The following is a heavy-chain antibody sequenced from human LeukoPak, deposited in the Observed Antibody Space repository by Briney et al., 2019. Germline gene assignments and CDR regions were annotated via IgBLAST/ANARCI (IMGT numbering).Heavy chain of an antibody. D-gene: IGHD5-24*01. CDR2: IFASGST. Sequence: SETLSLTCNVSGGSISGYSWSWIRQPAGKGLEWIGHIFASGSTNYNPSLRSRLTMSVDTPKNQFSLKLTSVTAADTAVYYCARGSREMATIFDYWGQGTLVTVSS. CDR3: ARGSREMATIFDY. J-gene: IGHJ4*02. CDR1: GGSISGYS. V-gene: IGHV4-4*07.